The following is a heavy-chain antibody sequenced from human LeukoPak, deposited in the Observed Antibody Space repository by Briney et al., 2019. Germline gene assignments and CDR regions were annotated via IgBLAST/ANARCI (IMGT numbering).Heavy chain of an antibody. CDR2: INPNSGDT. J-gene: IGHJ3*02. V-gene: IGHV1-2*02. CDR3: ARDLAVFDAFDI. Sequence: GASVKVSCKASGYTFTGYYMHWVRQAPGQGLEWMGWINPNSGDTNYAQDFQGRVTMTRDTSISTAYMELSRLRYGDTAVYYCARDLAVFDAFDIWGQGTMVTVSS. D-gene: IGHD2-8*02. CDR1: GYTFTGYY.